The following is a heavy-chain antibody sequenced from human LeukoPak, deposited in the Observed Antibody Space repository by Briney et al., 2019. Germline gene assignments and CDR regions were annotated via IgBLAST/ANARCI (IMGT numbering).Heavy chain of an antibody. CDR1: GGSISSSSYY. V-gene: IGHV4-39*01. D-gene: IGHD1-1*01. Sequence: SETLSLTCTISGGSISSSSYYWGWIRQPPGKGLEWIGSIYYSGSTYYNPSLKSRVTISVDTSKNQFSLKLSSVTAADTAVYYCASRTLTLFDYWGQGTLVTVSS. CDR2: IYYSGST. CDR3: ASRTLTLFDY. J-gene: IGHJ4*02.